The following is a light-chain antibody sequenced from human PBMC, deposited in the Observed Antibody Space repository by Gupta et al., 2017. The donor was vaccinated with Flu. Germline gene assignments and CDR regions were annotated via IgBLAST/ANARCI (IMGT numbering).Light chain of an antibody. Sequence: EVFIIHSPLILLFTRGQQASTCCRSSQRLVDSDGNTYLNWFQQRPGQSPSRLIYKVSNRDSGVPDRFSGSGSGTDFTMKISRVEAEDVGVYYCMQGTNWPPYTFGQGTKLEIK. V-gene: IGKV2-30*01. J-gene: IGKJ2*01. CDR3: MQGTNWPPYT. CDR1: QRLVDSDGNTY. CDR2: KVS.